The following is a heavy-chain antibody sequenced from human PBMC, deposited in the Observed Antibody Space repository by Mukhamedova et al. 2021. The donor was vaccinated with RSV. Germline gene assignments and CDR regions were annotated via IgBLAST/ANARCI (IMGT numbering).Heavy chain of an antibody. D-gene: IGHD4-17*01. CDR3: ARDLSYGDPPS. CDR2: ISYDGSNK. J-gene: IGHJ4*02. Sequence: EWVAIISYDGSNKYHADSVKGRFTISRDNSKNTLYLQMNSLRAEDTAVYYCARDLSYGDPPSWGQGTLVTVSS. V-gene: IGHV3-30*04.